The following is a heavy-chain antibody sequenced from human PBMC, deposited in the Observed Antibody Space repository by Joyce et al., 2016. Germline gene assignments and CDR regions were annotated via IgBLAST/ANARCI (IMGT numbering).Heavy chain of an antibody. CDR1: GSIFSGYA. V-gene: IGHV3-30*04. CDR3: ARRSGIPAGRRPGAFDM. Sequence: QEQMEESGGGVVQPGTSLRLSCTASGSIFSGYAMNWVRQAPGKGLEWVAMISYDGPNKFYADSVRGRFTISRDNYKNTLFLQMNSLTIEDAGVYYCARRSGIPAGRRPGAFDMWGQGTVVTVSS. D-gene: IGHD6-13*01. CDR2: ISYDGPNK. J-gene: IGHJ3*02.